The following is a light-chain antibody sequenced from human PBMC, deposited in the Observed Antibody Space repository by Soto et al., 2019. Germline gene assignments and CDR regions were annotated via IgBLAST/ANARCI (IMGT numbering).Light chain of an antibody. Sequence: DIQMTQSPSSLSASVGDRVTITCRASQSISSYLNWYQQKPGKAPKLMIFAASSLQSGVPSRFSGSGSGTDFTLTISSLQPEDVATYYCQQSYSTPPTLGGGTKVDIK. CDR3: QQSYSTPPT. CDR1: QSISSY. J-gene: IGKJ4*01. V-gene: IGKV1-39*01. CDR2: AAS.